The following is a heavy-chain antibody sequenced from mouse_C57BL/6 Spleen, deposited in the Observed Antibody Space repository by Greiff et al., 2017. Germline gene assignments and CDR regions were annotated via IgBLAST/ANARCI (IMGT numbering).Heavy chain of an antibody. CDR3: ARTTVVATRYFDV. D-gene: IGHD1-1*01. CDR2: INPNNGGT. CDR1: GYTFTDYN. Sequence: VHVKQSGPELVKPGASVKMSCKASGYTFTDYNMHWVKQSHGKSLEWIGYINPNNGGTSYNQKFKGKATLTVNKSSSTAYMELRSLTSEDSAVYYCARTTVVATRYFDVWGTGTTVTVSS. J-gene: IGHJ1*03. V-gene: IGHV1-22*01.